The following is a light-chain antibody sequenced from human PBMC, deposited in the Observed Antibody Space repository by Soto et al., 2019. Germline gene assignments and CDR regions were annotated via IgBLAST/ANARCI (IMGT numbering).Light chain of an antibody. CDR2: GNS. V-gene: IGLV1-40*01. J-gene: IGLJ3*02. CDR1: SSNIGAGYD. Sequence: QSVLTQPPSVSGAPGPRVTISCTGSSSNIGAGYDVHWYQQLPGTAPKLLISGNSNPPSGVPGRFSGSKSGTSASLAITGLQAEDEADYDCQSYDSSLSGSVFGGGTKLTVL. CDR3: QSYDSSLSGSV.